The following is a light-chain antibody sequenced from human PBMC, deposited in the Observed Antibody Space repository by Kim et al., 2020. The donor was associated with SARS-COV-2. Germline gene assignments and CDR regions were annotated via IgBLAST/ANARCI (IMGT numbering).Light chain of an antibody. Sequence: ASVGDRVTISCQASQDIINYLSWYQQKPGKAPELLIYDASKLKTGVPPRFSGSGSGTDFTFTITSLQPEDFATYYCQQYDNVPLTFGGGTKVDIK. CDR3: QQYDNVPLT. CDR1: QDIINY. CDR2: DAS. V-gene: IGKV1-33*01. J-gene: IGKJ4*01.